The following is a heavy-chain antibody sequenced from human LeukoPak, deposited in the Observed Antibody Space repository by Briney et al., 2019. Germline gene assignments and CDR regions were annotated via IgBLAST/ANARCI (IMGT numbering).Heavy chain of an antibody. CDR2: ISWNSGSI. Sequence: GGSLRLSCAASGFTFDDYAMHWVRQAPGKGLEWVSGISWNSGSIGYADSVKGRFTISRDNSKNTLYLQMNSLRAEDTAVYYCAKEGGTAMDYYYMDVWGKGTTVTVSS. CDR1: GFTFDDYA. V-gene: IGHV3-9*01. CDR3: AKEGGTAMDYYYMDV. D-gene: IGHD5-18*01. J-gene: IGHJ6*03.